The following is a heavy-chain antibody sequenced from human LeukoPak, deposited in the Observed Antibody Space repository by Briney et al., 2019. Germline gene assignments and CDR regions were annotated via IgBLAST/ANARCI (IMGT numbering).Heavy chain of an antibody. D-gene: IGHD3-10*01. Sequence: GGSLRLSCAASGFTFDDYAMHWVRQAPGKGLEWVSGISWNSGSMGYADSVKGRFTTSRDNAKNSLYLQMNSLRAEDTALYYCAKGRLWFGELDAFDIWGQGTMVTVSS. V-gene: IGHV3-9*01. CDR1: GFTFDDYA. J-gene: IGHJ3*02. CDR2: ISWNSGSM. CDR3: AKGRLWFGELDAFDI.